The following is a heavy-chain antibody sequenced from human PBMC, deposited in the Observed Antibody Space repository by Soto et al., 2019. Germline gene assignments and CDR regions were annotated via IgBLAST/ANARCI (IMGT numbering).Heavy chain of an antibody. CDR1: GYIFTNYA. CDR2: ISGYHGDPNT. Sequence: QVQLVQSGAEVRKPGASVKVSCKTSGYIFTNYAISWVRQAPGQGPEWMGWISGYHGDPNTHYSQKFQGRLTMTTHIPXTTAYMEMRSLASDDTAAYYCARDNDVGAEYFFHNWGQGTLVTVSS. V-gene: IGHV1-18*01. J-gene: IGHJ4*02. D-gene: IGHD2-21*01. CDR3: ARDNDVGAEYFFHN.